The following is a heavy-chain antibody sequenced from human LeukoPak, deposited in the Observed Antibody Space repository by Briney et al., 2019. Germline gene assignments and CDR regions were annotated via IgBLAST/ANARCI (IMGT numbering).Heavy chain of an antibody. CDR1: GYTFTSYG. Sequence: GASVKVSCKASGYTFTSYGISWVRQAPGQGLEWMGWISAYNGNTNYAQKLQGRVTMTTDTSTSTAYMDLSSLRSEDTAVYYCAREGDGYNFYYFDYWGQGTLVTVSS. V-gene: IGHV1-18*01. CDR2: ISAYNGNT. D-gene: IGHD5-24*01. CDR3: AREGDGYNFYYFDY. J-gene: IGHJ4*02.